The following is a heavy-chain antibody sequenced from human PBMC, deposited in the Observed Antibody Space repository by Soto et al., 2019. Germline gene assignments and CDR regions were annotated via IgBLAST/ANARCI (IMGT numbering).Heavy chain of an antibody. V-gene: IGHV3-30*18. CDR3: AKAVEKAFDI. CDR1: GFTFSSYG. D-gene: IGHD2-2*01. CDR2: ISDDGSYK. J-gene: IGHJ3*02. Sequence: AGGSLRLSCAASGFTFSSYGMHWVRQAPGNGLEWVAVISDDGSYKDYSDSAKGRFTVSRDNSKSTLYLQMNSLRTEDTAVYYCAKAVEKAFDIWGQGVMVTVSS.